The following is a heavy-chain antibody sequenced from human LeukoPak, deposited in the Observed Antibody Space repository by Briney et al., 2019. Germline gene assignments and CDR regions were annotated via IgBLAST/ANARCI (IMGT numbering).Heavy chain of an antibody. CDR3: ARDTTGIAVAGTSYYFDY. V-gene: IGHV4-4*07. D-gene: IGHD6-19*01. Sequence: SETLSLTCTVSGGSISSYYWSWIRQPAGKGLEWIGRIYTSGSTNYNPSLKSRVTMSVDTSKNQFSLKLSSVTAADTAVYYCARDTTGIAVAGTSYYFDYWGQGTLVTVSS. CDR1: GGSISSYY. J-gene: IGHJ4*02. CDR2: IYTSGST.